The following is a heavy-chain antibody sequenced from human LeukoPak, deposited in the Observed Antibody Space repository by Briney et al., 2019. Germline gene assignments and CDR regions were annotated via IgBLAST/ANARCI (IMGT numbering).Heavy chain of an antibody. CDR3: ARWGMEDY. Sequence: SETLSLTCTVSGYSISSGYYWGWIRQPPGKGLEWIGSIYHSGSTYYNPSLKSRVTISVDTSKNQFSLKLSSVTAADTAVYYCARWGMEDYWGQGTLVIVSS. D-gene: IGHD7-27*01. J-gene: IGHJ4*02. V-gene: IGHV4-38-2*02. CDR1: GYSISSGYY. CDR2: IYHSGST.